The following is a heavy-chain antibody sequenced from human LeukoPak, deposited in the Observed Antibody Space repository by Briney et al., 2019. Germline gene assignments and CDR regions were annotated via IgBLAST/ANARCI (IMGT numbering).Heavy chain of an antibody. Sequence: ASAKVSCKASGYTFTSYNMHWGRQAPGQRLEWMGWSNAGNGNTKYSQEFQGRVTITRDTSASTAYMELSSLRSEDMAVYYCVREAPFGAFDIWGQGTMVTVSS. V-gene: IGHV1-3*02. CDR1: GYTFTSYN. D-gene: IGHD2/OR15-2a*01. J-gene: IGHJ3*02. CDR2: SNAGNGNT. CDR3: VREAPFGAFDI.